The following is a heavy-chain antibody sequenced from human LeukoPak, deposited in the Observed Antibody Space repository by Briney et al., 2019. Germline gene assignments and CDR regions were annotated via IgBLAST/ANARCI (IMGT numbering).Heavy chain of an antibody. CDR3: ARVSTWDVVPAALRVGYAFDI. V-gene: IGHV4-61*02. CDR2: IYTSGST. CDR1: GGSISSGSYY. J-gene: IGHJ3*02. D-gene: IGHD2-2*01. Sequence: ASQTLSLTCTVSGGSISSGSYYWSWIRQPAGKGLEWIGRIYTSGSTNYNPSLKSRVTISVDTSKNQFSLKLSSVTAADTAVYYCARVSTWDVVPAALRVGYAFDIWGQGTMVTVSS.